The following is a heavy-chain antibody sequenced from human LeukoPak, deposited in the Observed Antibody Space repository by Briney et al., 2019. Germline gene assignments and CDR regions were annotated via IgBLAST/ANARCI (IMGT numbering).Heavy chain of an antibody. CDR3: ARDKVVIDAFDI. V-gene: IGHV3-23*01. CDR2: ITSSGHTT. D-gene: IGHD2-21*01. CDR1: GFTFASYA. Sequence: PGGSLRLSCAASGFTFASYAMSWVRHAPGKGLEWVSSITSSGHTTYYADSVKGRFTISRDNSKNTLYLQMNSLRAEDAAVYYCARDKVVIDAFDIWGQGTMVTVSS. J-gene: IGHJ3*02.